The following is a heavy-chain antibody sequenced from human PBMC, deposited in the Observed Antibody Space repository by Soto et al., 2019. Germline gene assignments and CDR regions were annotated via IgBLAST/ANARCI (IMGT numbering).Heavy chain of an antibody. CDR2: IYYSGST. Sequence: PSETLSLTCTVSGGSISSSSYYWGWIRQPPGKGLEWIGSIYYSGSTYYNPSLKSRVTISVDTSKNQFSLKLSSVTAADTAVYYCASGRVYNYYYYYGMDVWGQGTTVTV. CDR1: GGSISSSSYY. J-gene: IGHJ6*02. D-gene: IGHD3-16*01. V-gene: IGHV4-39*01. CDR3: ASGRVYNYYYYYGMDV.